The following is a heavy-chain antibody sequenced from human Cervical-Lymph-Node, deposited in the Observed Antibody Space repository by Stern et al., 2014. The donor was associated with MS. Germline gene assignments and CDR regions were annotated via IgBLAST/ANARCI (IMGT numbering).Heavy chain of an antibody. D-gene: IGHD6-19*01. CDR1: GFTFSSYG. J-gene: IGHJ4*02. CDR3: ARGSAVAGTDY. V-gene: IGHV3-33*01. Sequence: VQLVESGGGVVQPGRSLRLSCAASGFTFSSYGMHWVRQAPGKGLEWVTVIWHAGGNKYYAASVKGRFTISRDNSKNTVHLQMNSLRAEDTAIYYCARGSAVAGTDYWGQGTLVTVSS. CDR2: IWHAGGNK.